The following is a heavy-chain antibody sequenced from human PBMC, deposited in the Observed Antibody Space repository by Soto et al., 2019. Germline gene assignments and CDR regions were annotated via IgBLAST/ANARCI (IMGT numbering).Heavy chain of an antibody. Sequence: GGSLRLSCAASGLIFSDVWMTWVRQAPGKGLEWVGRIKTKPDDGTIDYAAPVRGRFTISRDDSKNTLYLQMTSLTPDDTGVYYCTTSNLGVDFWGPGTQVTVS. CDR3: TTSNLGVDF. CDR1: GLIFSDVW. J-gene: IGHJ4*02. CDR2: IKTKPDDGTI. V-gene: IGHV3-15*01. D-gene: IGHD1-1*01.